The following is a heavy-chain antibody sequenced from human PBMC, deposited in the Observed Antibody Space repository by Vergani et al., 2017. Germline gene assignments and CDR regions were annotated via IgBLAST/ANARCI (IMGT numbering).Heavy chain of an antibody. V-gene: IGHV3-7*03. J-gene: IGHJ4*02. D-gene: IGHD3-22*01. CDR2: IKQDGSEK. CDR3: ARVRGRSMYYYDSSGYFDY. CDR1: GFTFSSYW. Sequence: EVQLVESGGGLVQPGGSLRLSCAASGFTFSSYWMSWVRQAPGKGLEWVANIKQDGSEKYYVDSVKGRFTISRDNAENSLYLQMNSLRAEDTAVYYCARVRGRSMYYYDSSGYFDYWGQGTLVTVSS.